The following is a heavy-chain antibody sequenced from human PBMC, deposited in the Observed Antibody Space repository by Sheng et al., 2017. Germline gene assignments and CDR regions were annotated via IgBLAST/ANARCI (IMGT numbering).Heavy chain of an antibody. V-gene: IGHV4-61*02. Sequence: QVQLQESGPGLVKPSQTLSLTCTVSGGSISSGSYYWSWIRQPARKGLEWIGRMHTSGGTNYSPSLKSRVTISVDTSKNQFSLELNSVTAADTALYYCARARYSSSWDFDYWGQGTLVTVSS. CDR2: MHTSGGT. CDR1: GGSISSGSYY. CDR3: ARARYSSSWDFDY. D-gene: IGHD6-13*01. J-gene: IGHJ4*02.